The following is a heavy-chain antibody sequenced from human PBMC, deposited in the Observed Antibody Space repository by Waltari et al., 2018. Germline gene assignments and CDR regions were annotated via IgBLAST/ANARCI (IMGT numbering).Heavy chain of an antibody. J-gene: IGHJ4*02. CDR2: VGFDGRNK. D-gene: IGHD3-16*01. Sequence: VQLVESGGGVVQPGRSLRLSCAASGFSFRCSAMHWVRRSPGKGLDWVAVVGFDGRNKFYAESVKGRFTISRDNSKNTLYLQMESLRAEDTAIYYCAKDVEGELYYFDNWGQGTLVTVSS. CDR1: GFSFRCSA. V-gene: IGHV3-30*18. CDR3: AKDVEGELYYFDN.